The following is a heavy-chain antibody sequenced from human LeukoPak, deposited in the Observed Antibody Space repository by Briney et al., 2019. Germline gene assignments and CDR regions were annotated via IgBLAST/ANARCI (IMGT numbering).Heavy chain of an antibody. V-gene: IGHV1-2*02. Sequence: ASVKVSCKASGYTFTGYYMHWVRQSPGQGLEWMGWINPNSGGTNYAQKFQGRVTMTRDTSISTAYMELSRLRSDDTAVYYCARASGEMATMGAYWGQGTLVTVSS. CDR3: ARASGEMATMGAY. CDR2: INPNSGGT. CDR1: GYTFTGYY. D-gene: IGHD5-24*01. J-gene: IGHJ4*02.